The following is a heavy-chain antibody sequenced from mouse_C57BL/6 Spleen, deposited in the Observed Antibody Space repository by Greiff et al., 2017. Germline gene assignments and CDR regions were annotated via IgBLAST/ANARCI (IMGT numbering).Heavy chain of an antibody. J-gene: IGHJ2*01. CDR3: AREGGYDFLFGY. Sequence: DVMLVESGGDLVKPGGSLKLSCAASGFTFSSYGMSWVRQTPDKRLEWVATISSGGSYTYYPDSVKGRFTISRDNAKNTLYLQMSSLKSEDTAMYYCAREGGYDFLFGYWGQGTTLTVSS. V-gene: IGHV5-6*02. CDR1: GFTFSSYG. D-gene: IGHD2-2*01. CDR2: ISSGGSYT.